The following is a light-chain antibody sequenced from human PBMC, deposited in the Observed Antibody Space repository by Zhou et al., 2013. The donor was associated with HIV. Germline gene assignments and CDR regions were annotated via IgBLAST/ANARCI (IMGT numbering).Light chain of an antibody. CDR3: QQYNTYAAWT. J-gene: IGKJ1*01. Sequence: DIQMTQSPSSLSASVGDRVTITCRASQGIRNDLGWYQQKPGKAPKRLIYQASNLESGVPSRFSGSGSGTEFTLTISSLQPDDFASYYCQQYNTYAAWTFGQGTKVEIK. CDR2: QAS. V-gene: IGKV1-17*01. CDR1: QGIRND.